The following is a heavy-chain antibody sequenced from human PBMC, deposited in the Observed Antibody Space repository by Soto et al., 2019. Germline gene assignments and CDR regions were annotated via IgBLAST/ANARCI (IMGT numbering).Heavy chain of an antibody. J-gene: IGHJ6*02. Sequence: QVQLVQSGAEVKKPGASVKVSCKASGYTFTSYGISWVRQAPGQGLEWMGWISAYNGNTNYAQKLQGRVTMTTDTSTSTAYMELRSLRSDDTAVYYCARDRSLLIAAAGYYYYYGMDVWCQGTTVTVSS. D-gene: IGHD6-13*01. V-gene: IGHV1-18*01. CDR2: ISAYNGNT. CDR1: GYTFTSYG. CDR3: ARDRSLLIAAAGYYYYYGMDV.